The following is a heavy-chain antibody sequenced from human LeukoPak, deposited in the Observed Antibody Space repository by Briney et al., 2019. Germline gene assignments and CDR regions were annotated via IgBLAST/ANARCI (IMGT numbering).Heavy chain of an antibody. V-gene: IGHV4-39*01. Sequence: SETLSLTCSVSGGSISSRSYYWGWVRQPPGKGLEWVGSIFNSGSTYYNPSLRSRVTISVDTSKNQFSLRLSSVTAADTAVYYCVRHYRLNTGFDYWGQGTLVTVSS. J-gene: IGHJ4*02. CDR1: GGSISSRSYY. CDR3: VRHYRLNTGFDY. CDR2: IFNSGST. D-gene: IGHD3-16*01.